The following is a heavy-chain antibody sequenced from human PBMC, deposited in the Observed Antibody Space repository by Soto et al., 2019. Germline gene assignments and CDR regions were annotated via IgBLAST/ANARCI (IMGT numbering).Heavy chain of an antibody. Sequence: GSVTVSCRASGYSFTDYHIHWVRQAPGQGLEWLGRINPKSGGTSTAQKFQGWVTMTTDTSISTASMELTRLTSDDTAIYYCARGDSTDCSNGVCSFFYNHDMDVWGQGTTVT. CDR1: GYSFTDYH. J-gene: IGHJ6*02. CDR2: INPKSGGT. V-gene: IGHV1-2*04. CDR3: ARGDSTDCSNGVCSFFYNHDMDV. D-gene: IGHD2-8*01.